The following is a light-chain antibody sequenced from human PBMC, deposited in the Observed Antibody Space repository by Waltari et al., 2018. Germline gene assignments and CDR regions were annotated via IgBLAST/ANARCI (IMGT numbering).Light chain of an antibody. CDR2: DAS. CDR3: QQRSNWLIT. CDR1: QSVSSS. V-gene: IGKV3-11*01. J-gene: IGKJ5*01. Sequence: EIVLTQSPATLSLSPVERATLSCRASQSVSSSLAWYQQKPGQAPRLLIYDASNRATGIPARFSCSGSGTDFTLTISSLEPEDFAVYYCQQRSNWLITFGQGTRLEIK.